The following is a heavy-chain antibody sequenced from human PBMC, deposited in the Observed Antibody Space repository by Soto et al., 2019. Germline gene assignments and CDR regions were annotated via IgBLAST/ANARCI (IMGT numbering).Heavy chain of an antibody. J-gene: IGHJ4*02. CDR3: ARGRIYDYVWGTSSYHFDY. CDR1: GVSFSGYY. V-gene: IGHV4-34*01. CDR2: INHSGST. Sequence: SETLSLTCAFYGVSFSGYYWSCIRHPPGKGLEWIGEINHSGSTNYNPSLKSRVTISVDTSKNQFSLKLSSVIAADTAVYYCARGRIYDYVWGTSSYHFDYWGQGTLVSVSS. D-gene: IGHD3-16*02.